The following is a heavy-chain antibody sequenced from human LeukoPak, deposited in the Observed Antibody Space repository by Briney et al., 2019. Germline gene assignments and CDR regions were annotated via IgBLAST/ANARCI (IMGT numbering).Heavy chain of an antibody. CDR2: IRYDGTIK. J-gene: IGHJ4*02. Sequence: PGGSLRLSCAASGFTFTDYGIHWVRQAPGKGPEWVAFIRYDGTIKYYADSVKGRFTISRDNSRNTLYLQMNSLRTEDTAVYYCAKEGTASKPSDLDYWGQGTLVTVSS. CDR1: GFTFTDYG. D-gene: IGHD1-1*01. V-gene: IGHV3-30*02. CDR3: AKEGTASKPSDLDY.